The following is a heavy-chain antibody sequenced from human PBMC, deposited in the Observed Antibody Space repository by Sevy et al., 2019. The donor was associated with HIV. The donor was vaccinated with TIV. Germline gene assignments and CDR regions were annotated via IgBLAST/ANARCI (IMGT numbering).Heavy chain of an antibody. D-gene: IGHD2-15*01. J-gene: IGHJ6*02. V-gene: IGHV3-30*04. Sequence: GGSLRLSCAASGFTFSSYAMHWVRQAPGKGLEWVAVISYDGSNKYYADSVKGRFTISRDNSKNTLYLQMNSLRAEDTAVYYCARAEGGQNYYYYGMDVCGQGTTVTVSS. CDR1: GFTFSSYA. CDR3: ARAEGGQNYYYYGMDV. CDR2: ISYDGSNK.